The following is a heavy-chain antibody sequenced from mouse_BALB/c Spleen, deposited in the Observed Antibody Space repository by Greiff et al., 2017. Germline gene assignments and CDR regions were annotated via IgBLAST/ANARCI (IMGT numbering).Heavy chain of an antibody. CDR2: ISYSGST. CDR3: ARRDYRRDYFDY. V-gene: IGHV3-8*02. J-gene: IGHJ2*01. Sequence: EVKLMESGPSLVKPSQTLSLTCSVTGDSITSGYWNWIRKFPGNKLEYMGYISYSGSTYYNPSLKSRISITPDTSKNQYYLQLNSVTTEDTATYYWARRDYRRDYFDYWGQGTTLTVSS. D-gene: IGHD2-14*01. CDR1: GDSITSGY.